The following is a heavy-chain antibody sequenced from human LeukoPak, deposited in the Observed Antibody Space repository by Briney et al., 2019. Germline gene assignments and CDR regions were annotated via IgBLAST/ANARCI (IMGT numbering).Heavy chain of an antibody. Sequence: PGGSLRLSCAASGFTFSDYYMSWIRQAPGKGLEWVSYISSSGSTIYYADFVKGRFTISRDNAKNSLYLQMNSLRAEDTAVYYCAREVYYYGSGSYYIYYWGQGTLVTVSS. CDR3: AREVYYYGSGSYYIYY. D-gene: IGHD3-10*01. J-gene: IGHJ4*02. CDR2: ISSSGSTI. V-gene: IGHV3-11*04. CDR1: GFTFSDYY.